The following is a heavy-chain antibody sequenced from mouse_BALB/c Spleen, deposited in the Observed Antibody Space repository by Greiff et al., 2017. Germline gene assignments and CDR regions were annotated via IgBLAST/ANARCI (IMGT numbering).Heavy chain of an antibody. CDR3: ARGETGTKYYAMDY. CDR2: IYPGDGDT. Sequence: VQLQQSGAELARPGASVKLSCKASGYTFTSYWIQWVNQRPGQGLEWIGAIYPGDGDTRYTQKFKGKATLTADKSSSTAYMQLSSLASEDSAVYYCARGETGTKYYAMDYWGQGTSVTVSS. J-gene: IGHJ4*01. V-gene: IGHV1-87*01. D-gene: IGHD4-1*01. CDR1: GYTFTSYW.